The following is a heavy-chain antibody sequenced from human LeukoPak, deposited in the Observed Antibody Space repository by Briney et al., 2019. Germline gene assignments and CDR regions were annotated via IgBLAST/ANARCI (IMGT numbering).Heavy chain of an antibody. J-gene: IGHJ3*02. CDR1: RYTFTSYY. CDR2: INPSGGST. D-gene: IGHD2-2*01. Sequence: ASVKVSCKASRYTFTSYYMHWVRQAPGQGLEWMGIINPSGGSTSYAQKFQGRVTMTRDTSTSTVYMELSSLRSEDTAVYYCAYVQRDCSSTSCYRNAFDIWGQGTMVTVSS. CDR3: AYVQRDCSSTSCYRNAFDI. V-gene: IGHV1-46*01.